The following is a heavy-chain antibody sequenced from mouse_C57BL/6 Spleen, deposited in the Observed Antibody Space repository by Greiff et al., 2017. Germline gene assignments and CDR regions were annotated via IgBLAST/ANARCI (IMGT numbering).Heavy chain of an antibody. Sequence: QVQLQQSGPELVKPGASVKISCKASGYAFSSSWMNWVKQRPGKGLEWIGRIYPGDGDTNYNGKFKGKATLTADKSSSTAYMQLSSLTSEDSAVYFCARYYTIFDYWGQGTTLTVSS. CDR2: IYPGDGDT. J-gene: IGHJ2*01. CDR1: GYAFSSSW. V-gene: IGHV1-82*01. D-gene: IGHD2-12*01. CDR3: ARYYTIFDY.